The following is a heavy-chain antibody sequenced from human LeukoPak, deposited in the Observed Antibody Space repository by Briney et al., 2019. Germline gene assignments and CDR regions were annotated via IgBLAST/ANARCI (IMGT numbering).Heavy chain of an antibody. J-gene: IGHJ4*02. V-gene: IGHV4-59*01. D-gene: IGHD2-21*02. CDR3: ARSAYCGGNCYYYFDY. Sequence: ASETLSLTCTVSGGSISSYFWSWIRQPPGRGLEWIGNIYSSGITNYNPSLRSRLTISVDTSKNQFSLRLTSVTAADTAMYYCARSAYCGGNCYYYFDYWGQGTLVTVSS. CDR1: GGSISSYF. CDR2: IYSSGIT.